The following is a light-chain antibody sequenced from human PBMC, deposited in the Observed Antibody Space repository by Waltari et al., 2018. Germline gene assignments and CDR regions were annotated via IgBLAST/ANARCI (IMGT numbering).Light chain of an antibody. CDR1: KLGDKY. CDR3: QAWDGTTVV. V-gene: IGLV3-1*01. J-gene: IGLJ2*01. CDR2: QDT. Sequence: SYDLTQPSSVSVSPGRTATLPCSGDKLGDKYVSWYQQKPGRSPFLVIYQDTKRPSGIPGRFAGSSYGSTATLTISGAQVMDEGDYYCQAWDGTTVVFGGGTKLTVL.